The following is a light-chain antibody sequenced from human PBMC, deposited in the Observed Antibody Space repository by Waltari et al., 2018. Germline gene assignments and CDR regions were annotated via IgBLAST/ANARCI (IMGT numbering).Light chain of an antibody. CDR3: QQYDNFPFT. V-gene: IGKV1-33*01. J-gene: IGKJ3*01. CDR2: DTS. CDR1: NDINNY. Sequence: DIQMTQSPSSLSASIGDRVTITCQASNDINNYLNWYQQRPGKAPKLLIYDTSNLETGVPSRFSESGSGTDYTFTISSLQPEDIATYYCQQYDNFPFTFGPRTKVDI.